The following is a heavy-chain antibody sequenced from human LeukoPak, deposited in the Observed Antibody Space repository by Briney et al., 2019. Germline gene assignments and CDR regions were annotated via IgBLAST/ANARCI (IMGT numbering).Heavy chain of an antibody. Sequence: SETLSLTCTVSGGSISSGGYSWSWIRQPPGKGLEWIGYIYHSGSTYYNPSLKSRVTISVDRSKNQFSLKLSSVTAADTAVYYCAREGQQLVKDRAFDIWGQGTMVTVSS. CDR3: AREGQQLVKDRAFDI. D-gene: IGHD6-13*01. CDR1: GGSISSGGYS. J-gene: IGHJ3*02. CDR2: IYHSGST. V-gene: IGHV4-30-2*01.